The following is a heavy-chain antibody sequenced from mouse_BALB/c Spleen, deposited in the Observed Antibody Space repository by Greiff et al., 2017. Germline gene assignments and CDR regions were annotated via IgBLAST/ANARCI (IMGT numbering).Heavy chain of an antibody. CDR3: ARERGSSHYYAMDY. Sequence: QVQLQQSGAELARPGASVKLSCKASGYTFTSYWMQWVKQRPGQGLEWIGAIYPGDGDTRYTQKFKGKATLTADKSSSTAYMQLSSLASEDSAVYYCARERGSSHYYAMDYWGQRTSGTVSS. D-gene: IGHD1-1*01. CDR1: GYTFTSYW. CDR2: IYPGDGDT. J-gene: IGHJ4*01. V-gene: IGHV1-87*01.